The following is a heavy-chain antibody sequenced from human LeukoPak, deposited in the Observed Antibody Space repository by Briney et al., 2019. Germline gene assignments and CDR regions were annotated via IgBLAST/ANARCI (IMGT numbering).Heavy chain of an antibody. D-gene: IGHD3-10*01. CDR3: AKDYTLSLLWFGELGSYMDV. J-gene: IGHJ6*03. CDR1: GFTFSTYG. CDR2: IRYDGSNK. Sequence: GGSLRLSCAASGFTFSTYGIHWVRQAPGKGLEWVAFIRYDGSNKYYADSVKGRFTISKDNSKNTLFLQMNSLRPEDTAVYYCAKDYTLSLLWFGELGSYMDVWGKGTTVTISS. V-gene: IGHV3-30*02.